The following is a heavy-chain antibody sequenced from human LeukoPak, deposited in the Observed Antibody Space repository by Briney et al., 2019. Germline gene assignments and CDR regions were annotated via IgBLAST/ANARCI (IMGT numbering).Heavy chain of an antibody. Sequence: ASVKVSCKASGYTFTSYGISWVRQAPGQGLEWMGWINPNSGGTNYAQKFQGRVTMTRDTSISTAYMELSSLRSEDTAVYYCARDGIAVAGTLDFDYWGQGTLVTVSS. J-gene: IGHJ4*02. CDR1: GYTFTSYG. D-gene: IGHD6-19*01. CDR2: INPNSGGT. V-gene: IGHV1-2*02. CDR3: ARDGIAVAGTLDFDY.